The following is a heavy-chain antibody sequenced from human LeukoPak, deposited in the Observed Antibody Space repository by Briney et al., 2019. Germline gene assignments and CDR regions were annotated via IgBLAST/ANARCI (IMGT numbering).Heavy chain of an antibody. CDR1: GFNFSNYW. V-gene: IGHV3-74*01. D-gene: IGHD1-26*01. J-gene: IGHJ4*02. CDR2: INTDGSSA. Sequence: GGSLRLSCAASGFNFSNYWMHWVRQAPGKGLVWVSHINTDGSSATYGDPAKGRFTVSRDDAKNTLFLQMSSLTVDDMAVYYCARGTAETPGIDYWGQGTLVPVST. CDR3: ARGTAETPGIDY.